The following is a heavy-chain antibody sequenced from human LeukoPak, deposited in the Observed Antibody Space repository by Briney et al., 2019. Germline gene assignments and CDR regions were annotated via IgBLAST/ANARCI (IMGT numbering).Heavy chain of an antibody. D-gene: IGHD1-26*01. CDR3: ARNAGKKENWYFDL. J-gene: IGHJ2*01. CDR2: IIPIFGTA. CDR1: GGTFSSYA. Sequence: ASVKVSCKASGGTFSSYAISWVRQAPGQGLEWMGGIIPIFGTANYAQKFQGRVTMTRDTSTSTVYMELSSLRSEDTAVYYCARNAGKKENWYFDLWGRGTLVTVSS. V-gene: IGHV1-69*05.